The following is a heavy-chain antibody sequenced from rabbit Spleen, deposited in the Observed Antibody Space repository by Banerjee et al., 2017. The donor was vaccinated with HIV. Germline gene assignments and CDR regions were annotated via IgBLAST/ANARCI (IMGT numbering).Heavy chain of an antibody. CDR2: INAVTGKP. D-gene: IGHD2-1*01. J-gene: IGHJ4*01. CDR1: GFSFSNKVV. V-gene: IGHV1S45*01. Sequence: QEQVLESGGGLVKPEGSLKLSCTASGFSFSNKVVMCWVRQAPGKGLEWIACINAVTGKPVYATWAKGRFTISKASSTTVTLQLTSLTVADTATFFCARAGEGGYGYLDLWGPGTLVTVS. CDR3: ARAGEGGYGYLDL.